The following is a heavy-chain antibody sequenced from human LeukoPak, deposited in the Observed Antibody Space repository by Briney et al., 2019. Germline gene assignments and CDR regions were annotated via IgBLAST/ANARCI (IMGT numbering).Heavy chain of an antibody. Sequence: GGSLRLSCAASGFTFSSYSMNWVRQAPGKGLEWVSSISSSSSYIYYADSVKGRFTISRDNSKNTLYLQVNSLRAEDTAVYYCANTRGYGYYFNYWGQGTLVTVSS. J-gene: IGHJ4*02. V-gene: IGHV3-21*01. CDR3: ANTRGYGYYFNY. CDR2: ISSSSSYI. D-gene: IGHD2-15*01. CDR1: GFTFSSYS.